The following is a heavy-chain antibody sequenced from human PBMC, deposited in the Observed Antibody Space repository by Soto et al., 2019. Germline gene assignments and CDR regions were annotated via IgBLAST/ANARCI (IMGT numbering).Heavy chain of an antibody. CDR3: ASALVPTADGELWYGEHFDY. J-gene: IGHJ4*02. D-gene: IGHD3-10*01. V-gene: IGHV1-69*12. CDR1: GGTFSSYA. Sequence: QVQLVQSGAEVKKPGSSVKVSCKASGGTFSSYAISWVRQAPGQGLEWMGGIIPIFGTANYAQKFQGRVTITADESTSTAYMDLSSLRSEDTAVYYCASALVPTADGELWYGEHFDYWGQGTLVTVSS. CDR2: IIPIFGTA.